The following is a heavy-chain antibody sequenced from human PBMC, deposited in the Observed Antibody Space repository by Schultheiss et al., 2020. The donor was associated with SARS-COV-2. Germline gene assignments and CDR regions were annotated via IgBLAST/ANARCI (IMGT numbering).Heavy chain of an antibody. CDR3: ARDGIVTPPGYYGMDV. J-gene: IGHJ6*02. Sequence: ASVKVSCKASGYTFTGYYMHWVRQSPGQGLEWMGIINPSGGSTSYAQKFQGRVTMTRDTSISTAYMELSSLRSDDTAVYYCARDGIVTPPGYYGMDVWGQGTTVTVSS. D-gene: IGHD1-1*01. CDR1: GYTFTGYY. CDR2: INPSGGST. V-gene: IGHV1-46*01.